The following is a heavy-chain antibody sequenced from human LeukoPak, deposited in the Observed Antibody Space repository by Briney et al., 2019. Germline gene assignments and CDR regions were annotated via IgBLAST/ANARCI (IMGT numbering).Heavy chain of an antibody. D-gene: IGHD6-13*01. V-gene: IGHV3-21*01. CDR1: GFSFSSYG. Sequence: GGSLRLSCAASGFSFSSYGMSWVRQAPGKGLEWVLSISSSSSYIYYADSVKGRFTISRDNAKNSLYLQMNSLRAEDTAVYYCAREHSSSWYFDYWGQGTLVTVSS. CDR3: AREHSSSWYFDY. CDR2: ISSSSSYI. J-gene: IGHJ4*02.